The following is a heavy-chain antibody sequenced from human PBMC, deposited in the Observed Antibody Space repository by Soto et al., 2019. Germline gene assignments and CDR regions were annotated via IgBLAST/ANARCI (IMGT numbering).Heavy chain of an antibody. D-gene: IGHD6-6*01. Sequence: ASVKVSCKASGYTFTSYGISWVRQAPGQGMEWMGWISAYNGNTNYAQKLQGRVTMTTDTSTSTAYMEMRRLRSDDTAVYYFFLFGVVPPDPLAIWGQGTMVTVSS. CDR2: ISAYNGNT. CDR3: FLFGVVPPDPLAI. J-gene: IGHJ3*02. CDR1: GYTFTSYG. V-gene: IGHV1-18*01.